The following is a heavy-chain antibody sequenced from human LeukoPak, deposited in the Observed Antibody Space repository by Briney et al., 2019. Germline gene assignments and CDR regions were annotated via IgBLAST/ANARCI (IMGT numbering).Heavy chain of an antibody. J-gene: IGHJ6*03. CDR1: GYTFTGYY. V-gene: IGHV1-18*04. Sequence: ASVKVSCKASGYTFTGYYMHWVRQAPGQGLEWMGWTSAYNGNTNYAQKLQGRVTMTTDTSTSTAYMELRSLRSDDTAVYYCARFRNREDFLLYMDVWGKGTTVTVSS. CDR2: TSAYNGNT. D-gene: IGHD1-14*01. CDR3: ARFRNREDFLLYMDV.